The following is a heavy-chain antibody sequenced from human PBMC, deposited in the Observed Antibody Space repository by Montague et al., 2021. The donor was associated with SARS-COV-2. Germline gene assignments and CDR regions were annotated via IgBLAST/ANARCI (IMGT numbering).Heavy chain of an antibody. D-gene: IGHD5-12*01. CDR3: AGGTSGYDWSLTMFFGDYYGRDV. Sequence: SLRLSCAASGFTFSSYAMHWVRQAPGKGLEWVAVISYDGSNKYYADSVKGRFTISRDNSKNTLYLQMNSLRAEDTAVYYCAGGTSGYDWSLTMFFGDYYGRDVWGQGTTGTVSS. CDR2: ISYDGSNK. CDR1: GFTFSSYA. J-gene: IGHJ6*02. V-gene: IGHV3-30-3*01.